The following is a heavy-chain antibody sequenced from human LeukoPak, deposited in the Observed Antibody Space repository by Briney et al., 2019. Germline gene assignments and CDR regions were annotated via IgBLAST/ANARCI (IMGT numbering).Heavy chain of an antibody. CDR3: ASRKGAVASTYYYYYGMDA. Sequence: SVKVSCKASRGTFSSYVLLWVRQPPAQELEWMGGINQIFCTPNHQHKFQGRIPLIADESTSTAYMELSSLRSEDTAGYYCASRKGAVASTYYYYYGMDACGKGTTVTVSS. CDR1: RGTFSSYV. V-gene: IGHV1-69*13. D-gene: IGHD2-15*01. CDR2: INQIFCTP. J-gene: IGHJ6*04.